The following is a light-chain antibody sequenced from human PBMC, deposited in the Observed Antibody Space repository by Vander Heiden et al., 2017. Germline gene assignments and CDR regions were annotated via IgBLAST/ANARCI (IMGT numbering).Light chain of an antibody. CDR3: NSRDTSGDHVV. CDR1: SLRTYY. CDR2: GNN. V-gene: IGLV3-19*01. J-gene: IGLJ2*01. Sequence: SSELTQYPAVSVALGQTVRITCQGDSLRTYYASWYLQKPGQAPVLVIYGNNNRPSGIPDRFSGSSSGDTTSLTITGAQAGDEADYYCNSRDTSGDHVVFGGGTKLTVL.